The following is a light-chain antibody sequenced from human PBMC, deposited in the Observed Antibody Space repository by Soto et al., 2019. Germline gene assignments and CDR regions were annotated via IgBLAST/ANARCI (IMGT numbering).Light chain of an antibody. J-gene: IGKJ4*01. CDR3: QQYIDWPYT. CDR2: GAS. Sequence: DIVMTQSPSTLSVSPGERATLSCRARQNVRSNLAWYQQKPCQAPRLLIYGASTRDTGVPARFSGSGSGTEFTLTISSLQSEDFAVYYCQQYIDWPYTFGEGTKVEIK. CDR1: QNVRSN. V-gene: IGKV3-15*01.